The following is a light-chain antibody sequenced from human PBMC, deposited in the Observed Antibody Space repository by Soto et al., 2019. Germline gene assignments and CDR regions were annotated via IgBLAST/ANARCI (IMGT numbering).Light chain of an antibody. CDR3: QQYATTPFT. CDR2: GAS. Sequence: EIVLTEFPGTRSLSLGERATVSCRASQSVGSNYLAWYQRNPGQAPRLLIYGASSRATGIPDRFSGSGSGTDFTLTISRLEPEDFSVYYCQQYATTPFTFGPGTKVDIK. CDR1: QSVGSNY. V-gene: IGKV3-20*01. J-gene: IGKJ3*01.